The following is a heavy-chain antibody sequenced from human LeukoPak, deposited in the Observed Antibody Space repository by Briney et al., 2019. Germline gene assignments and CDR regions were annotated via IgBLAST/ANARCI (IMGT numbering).Heavy chain of an antibody. CDR2: INHSGST. CDR3: ARGYSGPYTFDY. Sequence: PSETLSLTCAVYGGSFSGYYWSWIRQPPGKGLEWIGEINHSGSTNYNPSLKSRVTISVDTSKNQFSLKLSSVTAADTAVYYCARGYSGPYTFDYWGQGTLVTVSS. CDR1: GGSFSGYY. D-gene: IGHD5-12*01. J-gene: IGHJ4*02. V-gene: IGHV4-34*01.